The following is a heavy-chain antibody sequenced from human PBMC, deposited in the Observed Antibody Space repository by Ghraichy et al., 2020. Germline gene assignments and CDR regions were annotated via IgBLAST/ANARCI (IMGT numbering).Heavy chain of an antibody. CDR2: ISGSGDNT. J-gene: IGHJ4*02. D-gene: IGHD3/OR15-3a*01. CDR1: GFNFSSYA. V-gene: IGHV3-23*01. CDR3: AKDGLRPRGLNYFDY. Sequence: GESLNISCAASGFNFSSYAMSWVRQAPGKGLEWVSAISGSGDNTYYADSVKGRFTVSRDNSKNTLYVQMNSLRVEDTAVYFCAKDGLRPRGLNYFDYWGQGTLVTVSS.